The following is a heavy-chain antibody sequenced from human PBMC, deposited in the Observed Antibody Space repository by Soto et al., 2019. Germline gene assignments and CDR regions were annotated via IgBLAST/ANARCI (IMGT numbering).Heavy chain of an antibody. CDR1: GGSISGSY. Sequence: PSETLSLTCSVSGGSISGSYWSWIRQSPGKGLEWLGYVYYTGSTNYSHSLRSRVSISVDTSKNEFSLRLSSVTAADTAVYFCARSVAVPGAHFDYCCQGTQVPVS. CDR3: ARSVAVPGAHFDY. V-gene: IGHV4-59*01. D-gene: IGHD6-19*01. J-gene: IGHJ4*02. CDR2: VYYTGST.